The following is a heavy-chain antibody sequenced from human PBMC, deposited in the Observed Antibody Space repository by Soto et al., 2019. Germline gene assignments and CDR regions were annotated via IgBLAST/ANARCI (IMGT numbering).Heavy chain of an antibody. J-gene: IGHJ4*02. CDR3: ARRYGGNFDY. D-gene: IGHD1-26*01. V-gene: IGHV4-59*01. CDR1: GGSISSYY. Sequence: QVQLQESGPGLVKPSETLSLTCTVSGGSISSYYWSWIRQPPGKGLEWIGYIYYSGSTNSNPSLKRRVTIPVDRSKNQCSLKLSSVTAADTAVYYCARRYGGNFDYWGQGTLVTVSS. CDR2: IYYSGST.